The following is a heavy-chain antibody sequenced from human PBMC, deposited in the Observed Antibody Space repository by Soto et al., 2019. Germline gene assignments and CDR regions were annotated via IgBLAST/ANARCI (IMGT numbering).Heavy chain of an antibody. Sequence: VSVQVSCKASGYTFTGCYMHWVRQAPGQGLEWMGWINPNSGGTNYAQKFQGRVTMTRDTSISTAYMELSRLRSDDTAVYYCARDYYDSSGYYVPPTGYGMDVWGQGTTVTVSS. J-gene: IGHJ6*02. D-gene: IGHD3-22*01. CDR3: ARDYYDSSGYYVPPTGYGMDV. CDR2: INPNSGGT. V-gene: IGHV1-2*02. CDR1: GYTFTGCY.